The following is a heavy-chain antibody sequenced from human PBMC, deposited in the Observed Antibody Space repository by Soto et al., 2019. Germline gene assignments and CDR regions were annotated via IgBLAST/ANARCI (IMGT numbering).Heavy chain of an antibody. J-gene: IGHJ6*02. CDR3: ARDTLTILGVVITYYYYGMDV. CDR2: ISYDGSNK. D-gene: IGHD3-3*01. Sequence: QVQLVESGGGVVQPGRSLRLSCAASGFTFSSYAMHWVRQAPGKGLEWVAVISYDGSNKYYADSVKGRFTISRDNSKNPLYLQRNSLRAEDTALYYCARDTLTILGVVITYYYYGMDVWGQGTTVTVSS. CDR1: GFTFSSYA. V-gene: IGHV3-30-3*01.